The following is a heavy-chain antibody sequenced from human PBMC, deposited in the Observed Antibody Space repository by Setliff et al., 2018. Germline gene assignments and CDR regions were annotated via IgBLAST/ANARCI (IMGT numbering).Heavy chain of an antibody. J-gene: IGHJ6*02. CDR2: ISTSGST. D-gene: IGHD5-12*01. Sequence: SETLSLTCTVSGGSISSRSYYWGWIRQPPGKGLEWIGSISTSGSTNYNHSLKSRVTVSLDTSKNQFSLKLTSVTAADTAVYYCARDQWVRSPPLYFSYSMDVWGQGTTVTAP. V-gene: IGHV4-39*07. CDR3: ARDQWVRSPPLYFSYSMDV. CDR1: GGSISSRSYY.